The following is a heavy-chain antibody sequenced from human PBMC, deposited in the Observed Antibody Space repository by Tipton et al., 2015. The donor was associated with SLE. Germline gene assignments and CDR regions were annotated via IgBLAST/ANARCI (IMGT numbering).Heavy chain of an antibody. D-gene: IGHD1-26*01. CDR3: ARGSDWYFDL. J-gene: IGHJ2*01. CDR2: IYTSGST. Sequence: TLSLTCTVSGGSISSYYWSWIRQPPGKGLGWIGYIYTSGSTNYNPSLKSRVTISVDTSKNQFSLKLSSVTAADTAVYYCARGSDWYFDLWGRGTLVTVSS. CDR1: GGSISSYY. V-gene: IGHV4-4*08.